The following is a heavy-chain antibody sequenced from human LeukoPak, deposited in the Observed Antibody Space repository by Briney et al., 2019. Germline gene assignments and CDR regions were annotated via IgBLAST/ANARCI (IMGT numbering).Heavy chain of an antibody. D-gene: IGHD5-12*01. CDR1: GFPFSSYD. J-gene: IGHJ4*02. V-gene: IGHV3-13*01. CDR3: ARAWGKYTGYFDY. Sequence: GGSLRLSCAASGFPFSSYDMHWVRQATGKGLEWVSAIGTGGDTYYPGSVKGRFTISRENAKNSLYLQMNSLRAGDPAVYYCARAWGKYTGYFDYWGQGTLVTVSS. CDR2: IGTGGDT.